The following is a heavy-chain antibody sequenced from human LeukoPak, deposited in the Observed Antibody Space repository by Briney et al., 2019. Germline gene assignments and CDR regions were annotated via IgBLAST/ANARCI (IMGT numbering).Heavy chain of an antibody. CDR1: GGSFSGYY. CDR3: ARAYSGSYAVDY. V-gene: IGHV4-34*01. J-gene: IGHJ4*02. CDR2: IYHSGST. Sequence: SETLSLTCAVYGGSFSGYYWSWIRQPPGKGLEWIGSIYHSGSTYYNPSLKSRVTISVDTSKNQFSLKLSSVTAADTAVYYCARAYSGSYAVDYWGQGTLVTVSS. D-gene: IGHD1-26*01.